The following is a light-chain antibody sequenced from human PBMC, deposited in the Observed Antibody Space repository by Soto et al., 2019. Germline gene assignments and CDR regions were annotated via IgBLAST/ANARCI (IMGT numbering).Light chain of an antibody. V-gene: IGKV2-28*01. J-gene: IGKJ2*01. CDR3: MQALQTPPYT. Sequence: DIVMTQSPLSLPVTPGEPASISCRSSQSLLHSNGYNYLDWYLQKPGQSPQLLIYLGSNRASGGPDRFSGGGSGTDFTLKISRVEAEDVGVYYCMQALQTPPYTFGQGTKLEIK. CDR2: LGS. CDR1: QSLLHSNGYNY.